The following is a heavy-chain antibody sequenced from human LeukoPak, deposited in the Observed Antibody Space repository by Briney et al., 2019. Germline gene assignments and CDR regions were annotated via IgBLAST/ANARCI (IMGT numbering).Heavy chain of an antibody. Sequence: GGSLRVSCAASGFTVSSNYMNWVRQAPGKGLEWVSVIYSSGSTYYADSVKGRFTISRDNSKNTLYLQMNSLRAEDTAVYYCARDLYGVSHDYWGQGTLVTVSS. D-gene: IGHD4-17*01. V-gene: IGHV3-53*01. CDR2: IYSSGST. CDR1: GFTVSSNY. CDR3: ARDLYGVSHDY. J-gene: IGHJ4*02.